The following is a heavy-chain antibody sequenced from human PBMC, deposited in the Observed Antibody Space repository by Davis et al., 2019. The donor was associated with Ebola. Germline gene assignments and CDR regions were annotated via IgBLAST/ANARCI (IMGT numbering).Heavy chain of an antibody. CDR2: IRNKGYSATT. V-gene: IGHV3-49*04. Sequence: GESLKISCTVSGFTFSAYDMAWVRQAPGKGLEWVGFIRNKGYSATTEYAASVRGRFTISRDDSKGVAYLQMNSLKTEDTAVYYCSRLSGTYRANFYYYALDVWGQGTTVTVSS. CDR3: SRLSGTYRANFYYYALDV. D-gene: IGHD4-11*01. CDR1: GFTFSAYD. J-gene: IGHJ6*02.